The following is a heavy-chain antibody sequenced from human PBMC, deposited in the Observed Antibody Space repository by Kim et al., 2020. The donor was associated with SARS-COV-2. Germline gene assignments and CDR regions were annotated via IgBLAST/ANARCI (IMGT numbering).Heavy chain of an antibody. J-gene: IGHJ6*03. CDR2: IYTSGST. D-gene: IGHD2-2*02. V-gene: IGHV4-4*07. CDR3: ARDGCSSSSCYMYYMDV. Sequence: SETLSLTCTVSGGSISSFYWSWFRQPAGKGLEWIGRIYTSGSTNYNPSLKSRVTMSVDTSKNQFSLKLSSVTAADTAVYYCARDGCSSSSCYMYYMDVWGKGTTVTVSS. CDR1: GGSISSFY.